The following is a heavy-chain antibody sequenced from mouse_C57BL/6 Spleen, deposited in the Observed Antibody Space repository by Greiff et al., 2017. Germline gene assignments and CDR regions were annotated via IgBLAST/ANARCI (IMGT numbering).Heavy chain of an antibody. Sequence: VQLKESGGGLVQPGGSMKLSCVASGFTFSNYWMNWVRQSPEKGLEWVAQIRLKSDNYATHYAESVKGRFTISRDDSKSSVYLQMNNLRAEDTGIYYCTAYYDYDSDAMDYWGQGTSVTVSS. CDR2: IRLKSDNYAT. J-gene: IGHJ4*01. CDR3: TAYYDYDSDAMDY. V-gene: IGHV6-3*01. D-gene: IGHD2-4*01. CDR1: GFTFSNYW.